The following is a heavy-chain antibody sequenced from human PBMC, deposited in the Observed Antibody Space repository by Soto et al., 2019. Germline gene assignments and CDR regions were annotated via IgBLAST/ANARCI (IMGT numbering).Heavy chain of an antibody. D-gene: IGHD6-19*01. CDR1: GYTFTSYG. CDR3: ARGIAVAGIDY. CDR2: INAGNGNT. Sequence: ASVKVSCKASGYTFTSYGISWVRQAPGQRLEWMGWINAGNGNTKYSQKFQGRVTITRDTSASTAYMELSSLRSEDTAVYYCARGIAVAGIDYWGQGTLVTVSS. J-gene: IGHJ4*02. V-gene: IGHV1-3*01.